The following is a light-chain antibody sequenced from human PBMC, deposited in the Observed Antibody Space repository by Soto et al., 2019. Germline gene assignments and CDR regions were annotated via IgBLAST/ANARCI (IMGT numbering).Light chain of an antibody. CDR3: QSYDSSLSGWV. CDR1: SSNIGAGYD. V-gene: IGLV1-40*01. Sequence: QSVLTQPPSGSGAPGPRVTISCTGSSSNIGAGYDVHWYQQLPGTAPKLLIYGNSNRPSGVPDRFSGSKSVTSASLAITGLEAEDEADYYCQSYDSSLSGWVVGGGTKVTVL. CDR2: GNS. J-gene: IGLJ3*02.